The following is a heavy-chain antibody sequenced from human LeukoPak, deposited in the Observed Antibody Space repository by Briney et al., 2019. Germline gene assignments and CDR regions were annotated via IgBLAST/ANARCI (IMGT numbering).Heavy chain of an antibody. Sequence: SQTLSLTCAISGDSVSSNSAAWNWIRQSPSRGLEWLGRTYYRSKWYNDYAVSVKSRITINPDTSKNQFSLQLNSVTPEDTAVYYCARASEGSSWYHYYYGMDVLGQGTTVTVSS. V-gene: IGHV6-1*01. CDR2: TYYRSKWYN. D-gene: IGHD6-13*01. CDR1: GDSVSSNSAA. CDR3: ARASEGSSWYHYYYGMDV. J-gene: IGHJ6*02.